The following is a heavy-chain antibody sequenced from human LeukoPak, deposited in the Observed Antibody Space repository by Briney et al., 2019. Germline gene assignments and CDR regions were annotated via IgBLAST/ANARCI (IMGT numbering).Heavy chain of an antibody. D-gene: IGHD1-26*01. V-gene: IGHV1-46*01. CDR2: INPSGGTT. CDR1: GDTITNYY. CDR3: ARDGTRGVAT. Sequence: GASVKVSCKASGDTITNYYIHWGRQAPGQGLEWMGIINPSGGTTSYTQKFQGRVTMTRDTSTSTVYMELSSLRSEDTAVYYCARDGTRGVATWGQGTLVTVSS. J-gene: IGHJ5*02.